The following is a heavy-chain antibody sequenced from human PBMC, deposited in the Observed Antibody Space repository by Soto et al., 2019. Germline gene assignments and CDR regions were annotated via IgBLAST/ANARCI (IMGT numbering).Heavy chain of an antibody. D-gene: IGHD6-19*01. J-gene: IGHJ4*02. CDR1: GFTFSSYS. CDR2: ISSSSSYI. V-gene: IGHV3-21*01. Sequence: EVQLVESGGGLVKPGGSLRLSCAASGFTFSSYSMNWVRQAPGKGLEWVSSISSSSSYIYYADSVKGRFTISRDNAKNSLYLQMNSLRAEDTAVYYCARDTKLTGYSSGWYCQTYYWGQGTLVTVSS. CDR3: ARDTKLTGYSSGWYCQTYY.